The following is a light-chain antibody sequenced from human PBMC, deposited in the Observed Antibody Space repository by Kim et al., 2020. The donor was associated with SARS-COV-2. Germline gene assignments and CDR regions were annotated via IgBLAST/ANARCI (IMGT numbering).Light chain of an antibody. CDR2: DVS. J-gene: IGKJ5*01. CDR1: QVIRKF. V-gene: IGKV1-33*01. CDR3: QQNDDFPIT. Sequence: ASVGDRVTITCQATQVIRKFLNWYQQRPGKATQLLIYDVSNLQRGVPSRFSGSGYRTEFTLTISSLQPEDFATYYCQQNDDFPITFGQGTRLEIK.